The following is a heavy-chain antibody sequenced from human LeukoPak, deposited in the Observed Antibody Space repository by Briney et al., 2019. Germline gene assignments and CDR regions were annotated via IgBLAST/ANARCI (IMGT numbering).Heavy chain of an antibody. CDR1: GFTFSSYS. D-gene: IGHD2-21*01. CDR3: AREGETVDYYYYGMDV. CDR2: ISSGSSYI. V-gene: IGHV3-21*01. Sequence: GSLRLSCAASGFTFSSYSMNWVRQAPGKGLEWVSSISSGSSYIYYADSVKGRFTISRDNAKNSLYLQMNSLRAEDTAVYYCAREGETVDYYYYGMDVWGQGTTVTVSS. J-gene: IGHJ6*02.